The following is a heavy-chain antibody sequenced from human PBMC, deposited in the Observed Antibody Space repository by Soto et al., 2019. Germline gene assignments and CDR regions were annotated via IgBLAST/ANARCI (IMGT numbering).Heavy chain of an antibody. J-gene: IGHJ6*02. Sequence: EVQLVESGGGLVQPGRSLRLSCAASGFTFDDYAMHWVRQAPGKGLEWVSGISWNSGSIGYADSVKGRFTISRDNAKNSLYLQMNSLRAEDTALYYCAKDIWGSLTHEYYYDSSGYLGGMDVWGQGTTVTVSS. CDR1: GFTFDDYA. CDR2: ISWNSGSI. V-gene: IGHV3-9*01. CDR3: AKDIWGSLTHEYYYDSSGYLGGMDV. D-gene: IGHD3-22*01.